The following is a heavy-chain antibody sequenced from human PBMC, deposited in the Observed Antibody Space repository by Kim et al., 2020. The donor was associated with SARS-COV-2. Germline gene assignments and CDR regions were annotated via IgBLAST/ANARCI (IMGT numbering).Heavy chain of an antibody. D-gene: IGHD3-9*01. Sequence: SETLSLTCAVYGGSFSGYYWSWIRQPPGKGLEWIGEINHSGSTNYNPSLKSRVTISVDTSKNQFSLKLSSVTAADTAVYYCARGTTLRYFDWLLPKDGVYYFDYWGQGTLVTVSS. J-gene: IGHJ4*02. CDR2: INHSGST. V-gene: IGHV4-34*01. CDR1: GGSFSGYY. CDR3: ARGTTLRYFDWLLPKDGVYYFDY.